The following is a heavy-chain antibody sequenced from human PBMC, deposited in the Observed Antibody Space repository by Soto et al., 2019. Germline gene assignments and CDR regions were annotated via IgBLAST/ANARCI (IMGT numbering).Heavy chain of an antibody. CDR2: IYYSGST. Sequence: QLQLQESGPGLVKPSETLSLTCTVSGGSISSSSYYWGWIRQPPGKGLEWIGSIYYSGSTYYNPSLKSRVTISVDTSKNQFSLKLSSVTAADTAVYYCARRSSSWSYWFDPWGQGTLVTVSS. D-gene: IGHD6-13*01. V-gene: IGHV4-39*01. J-gene: IGHJ5*02. CDR1: GGSISSSSYY. CDR3: ARRSSSWSYWFDP.